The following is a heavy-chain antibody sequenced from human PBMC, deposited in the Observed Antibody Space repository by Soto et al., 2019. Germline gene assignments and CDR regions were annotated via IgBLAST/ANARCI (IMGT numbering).Heavy chain of an antibody. V-gene: IGHV6-1*01. J-gene: IGHJ6*02. CDR3: AMGKSWYSSGWSPVEYYYYGMDV. CDR1: GDSVSSNSAA. Sequence: SQTLSLTCAISGDSVSSNSAAWNWIRQSPSRGLEWLGRTYYRSKWYNDYAVSVKSRITINPDTSKNQFSLQLNSVTPEDTAVYYGAMGKSWYSSGWSPVEYYYYGMDVWGQATTVTVSS. CDR2: TYYRSKWYN. D-gene: IGHD6-19*01.